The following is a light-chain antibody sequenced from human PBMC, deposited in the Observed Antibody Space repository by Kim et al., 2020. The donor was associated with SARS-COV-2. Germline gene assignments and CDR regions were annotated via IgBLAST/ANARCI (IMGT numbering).Light chain of an antibody. CDR2: AAS. CDR1: LNINTY. V-gene: IGKV1-39*01. CDR3: QQSYAAPYT. J-gene: IGKJ2*01. Sequence: ASVGERVTVTCRASLNINTYLNWYQHKPGNAPKLLISAASSLQSGVPSRYSGSGSGTNFTLTISGLQPDDFATYYCQQSYAAPYTFGPGTKVDIK.